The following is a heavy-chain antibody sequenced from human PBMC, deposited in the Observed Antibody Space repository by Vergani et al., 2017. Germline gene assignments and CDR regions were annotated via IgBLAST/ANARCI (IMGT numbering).Heavy chain of an antibody. Sequence: QVQLQQWGAGLLKPSETLSLTCAVYGGSFSGYYWSWIRQPPGKGLEWIGEINHSGSTNYNPSLKSRVTISVDTSKNQFSLKLSSVTAADTAVYYCARGLYYYDSSGYYGLVHPSFDYWGQGTLVTVSS. D-gene: IGHD3-22*01. CDR1: GGSFSGYY. CDR3: ARGLYYYDSSGYYGLVHPSFDY. CDR2: INHSGST. J-gene: IGHJ4*02. V-gene: IGHV4-34*01.